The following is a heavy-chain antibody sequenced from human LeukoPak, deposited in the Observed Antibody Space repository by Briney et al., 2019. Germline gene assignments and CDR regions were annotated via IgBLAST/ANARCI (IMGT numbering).Heavy chain of an antibody. CDR1: GGSFSGYY. D-gene: IGHD3-9*01. V-gene: IGHV4-34*01. CDR2: INHSGST. J-gene: IGHJ6*02. Sequence: SETLSLTCAVYGGSFSGYYWSWIRQPPGKGLEWIGEINHSGSTNYNPSLKSRVTISVDTSKNQFSLKLSSVTAADTAVYYCARARLXYXILXGRYYYYGMDVWGQGTTVTVSS. CDR3: ARARLXYXILXGRYYYYGMDV.